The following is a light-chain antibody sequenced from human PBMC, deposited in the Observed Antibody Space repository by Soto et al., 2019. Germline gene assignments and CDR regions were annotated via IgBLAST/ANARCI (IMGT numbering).Light chain of an antibody. J-gene: IGLJ2*01. CDR1: SGHSSYA. Sequence: QLVLTQSPSASASLGASVKLTCTLSSGHSSYAIAWHQQQPEKGPRYLMTLNSDGSHSKWDGIPDRFSGSSSGAERYLTISSPQSEDEADYYCQTWGTGIVVSGGRTKVTVL. CDR2: LNSDGSH. V-gene: IGLV4-69*01. CDR3: QTWGTGIVV.